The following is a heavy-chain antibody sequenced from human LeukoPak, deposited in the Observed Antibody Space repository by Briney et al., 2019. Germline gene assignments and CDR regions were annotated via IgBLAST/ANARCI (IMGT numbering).Heavy chain of an antibody. CDR2: ISAYNGNT. CDR1: GYTFTSYG. V-gene: IGHV1-18*01. J-gene: IGHJ4*02. D-gene: IGHD3/OR15-3a*01. CDR3: TRDAHHFWTTTEVAY. Sequence: ASVKVSCKAAGYTFTSYGISWVRQAPGQGLEWMGWISAYNGNTNYAQKLQGRVTMTTDTSTSTAYMELRSLRSDDTAVYYCTRDAHHFWTTTEVAYWGQGTLVTVSS.